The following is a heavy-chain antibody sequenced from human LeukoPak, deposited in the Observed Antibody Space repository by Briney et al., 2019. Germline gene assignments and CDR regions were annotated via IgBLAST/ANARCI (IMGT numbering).Heavy chain of an antibody. CDR2: FDPEDGET. CDR3: ATVYLNGGYSYGYFDY. V-gene: IGHV1-24*01. Sequence: GASVKVSCKVSGYTLTELSMHWVRQAPGKGLEWMGGFDPEDGETIYAQKFQGRVTMTEDTSTDTAYMELSSLRSEDTAVYYCATVYLNGGYSYGYFDYWGQGTLVTVSS. J-gene: IGHJ4*02. D-gene: IGHD5-18*01. CDR1: GYTLTELS.